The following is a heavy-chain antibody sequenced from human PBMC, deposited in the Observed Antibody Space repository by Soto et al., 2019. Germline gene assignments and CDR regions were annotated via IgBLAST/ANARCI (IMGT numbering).Heavy chain of an antibody. CDR2: ISGSGGST. D-gene: IGHD3-22*01. CDR1: GFTFSSYA. V-gene: IGHV3-23*01. Sequence: GGSLRLSCAASGFTFSSYAMSWVRQAPGKGLEWVSAISGSGGSTYYADSVKGRFTICRDNSKNTLYLQMNSLRAEDTAVYYCARAPDPLDYYDSSGPLDYWGQGTLVTVSS. J-gene: IGHJ4*02. CDR3: ARAPDPLDYYDSSGPLDY.